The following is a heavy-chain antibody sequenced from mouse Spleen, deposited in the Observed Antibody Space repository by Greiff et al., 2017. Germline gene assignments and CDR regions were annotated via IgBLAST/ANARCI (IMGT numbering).Heavy chain of an antibody. D-gene: IGHD3-1*01. CDR1: GFTFSSYA. Sequence: EVMLVESGGGLVKPGGSLKLSCAASGFTFSSYAMSWVRQTPEKRLEWVATISSGGSYTYYPDSVKGRFTISRDNAKNTLYLQMSSLRSEDTAMYYCALGWYFDVWGAGTTVTVSS. J-gene: IGHJ1*01. CDR3: ALGWYFDV. V-gene: IGHV5-9-1*01. CDR2: ISSGGSYT.